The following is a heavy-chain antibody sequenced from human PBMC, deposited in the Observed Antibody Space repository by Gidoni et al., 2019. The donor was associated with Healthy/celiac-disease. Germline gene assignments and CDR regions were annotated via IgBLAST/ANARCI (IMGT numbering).Heavy chain of an antibody. CDR2: IIPIFGTA. CDR3: ARAPSDFWSGYPQPYYGMDV. D-gene: IGHD3-3*01. CDR1: GGTFSSYA. J-gene: IGHJ6*02. Sequence: QVQLVQSGAEVKKPGSSVKVSCKASGGTFSSYAISWVQQAPGQGLEWMGGIIPIFGTANYAQKFQGRVTITADESTSTAYMELSSLRSEDTAVYYCARAPSDFWSGYPQPYYGMDVWGQGTTVTVSS. V-gene: IGHV1-69*01.